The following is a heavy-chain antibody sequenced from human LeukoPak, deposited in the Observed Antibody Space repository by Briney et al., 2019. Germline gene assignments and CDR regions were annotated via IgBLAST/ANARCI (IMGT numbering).Heavy chain of an antibody. CDR3: ARGSFGVALDY. J-gene: IGHJ4*02. Sequence: PGGSLRLSCAASGFTVSSNYMSWVRQAPGKGLEWVSVIYSGGSTYYADSVKGRFTISRDNSKNTLYLQMNSLRAEDTAVYYCARGSFGVALDYWGQGTLVTFSS. D-gene: IGHD3-3*01. CDR2: IYSGGST. CDR1: GFTVSSNY. V-gene: IGHV3-53*01.